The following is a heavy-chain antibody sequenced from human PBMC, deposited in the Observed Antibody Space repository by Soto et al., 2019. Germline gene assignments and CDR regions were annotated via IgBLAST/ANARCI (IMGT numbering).Heavy chain of an antibody. Sequence: PGGTLRLSCAASGFTFSSYGMHWVRQAPGKGLEGVAVISYDGSNKYYADSVKGRFTISRDNSKNTLYLQMNSLRAEDTAVYYCAXDQGDYYDSSVSYYFDYWGQGTLVTVSS. CDR3: AXDQGDYYDSSVSYYFDY. V-gene: IGHV3-30*18. D-gene: IGHD3-22*01. CDR2: ISYDGSNK. CDR1: GFTFSSYG. J-gene: IGHJ4*02.